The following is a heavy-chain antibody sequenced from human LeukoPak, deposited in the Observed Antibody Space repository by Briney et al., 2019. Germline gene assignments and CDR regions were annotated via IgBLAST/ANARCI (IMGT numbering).Heavy chain of an antibody. Sequence: GASVKVSCKASGYTFTGYYMHWVRQAPGQGREWRGWINPNSGGTNYAQKFQGRVTMTRDTSISTAYMELSRLRSDDTAVYYCARDVRYSSGWYPVYYFDYWGQGTLVTVSS. CDR3: ARDVRYSSGWYPVYYFDY. D-gene: IGHD6-19*01. J-gene: IGHJ4*02. CDR2: INPNSGGT. V-gene: IGHV1-2*02. CDR1: GYTFTGYY.